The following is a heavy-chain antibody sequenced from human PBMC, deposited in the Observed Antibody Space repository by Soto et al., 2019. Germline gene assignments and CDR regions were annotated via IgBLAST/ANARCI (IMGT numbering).Heavy chain of an antibody. D-gene: IGHD4-17*01. CDR2: IYYSGST. Sequence: QVQLQESGPGLVKPSQTLSLTCTVSGGSISSGDYYWSWIRQHPGKGLEWIGYIYYSGSTYYNPSLKSRVTISVHTSKNQFSLKLSSVTAADTAVYYCARGPYGDYVDFDYWGHGTLVTVSS. CDR1: GGSISSGDYY. CDR3: ARGPYGDYVDFDY. V-gene: IGHV4-31*03. J-gene: IGHJ4*01.